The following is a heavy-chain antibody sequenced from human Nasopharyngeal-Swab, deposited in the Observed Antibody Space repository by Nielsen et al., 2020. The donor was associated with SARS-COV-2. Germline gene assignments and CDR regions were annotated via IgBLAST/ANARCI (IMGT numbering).Heavy chain of an antibody. CDR2: INHNERT. Sequence: SETLSLTCSVSGGSFNGFYWNWIRQAPGKGLEWIGEINHNERTNYNPSLKSRIAMLVDTSNNQVSLKVRSVSAGDTAVYYCARAGRVGDAYTGLDVWGQGTTVTVSS. CDR3: ARAGRVGDAYTGLDV. V-gene: IGHV4-34*01. D-gene: IGHD5-24*01. J-gene: IGHJ6*02. CDR1: GGSFNGFY.